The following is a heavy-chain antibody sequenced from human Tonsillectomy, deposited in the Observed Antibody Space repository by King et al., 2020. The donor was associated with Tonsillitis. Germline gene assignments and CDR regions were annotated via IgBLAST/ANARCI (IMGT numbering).Heavy chain of an antibody. D-gene: IGHD3-3*01. CDR2: ISSSSSII. J-gene: IGHJ4*02. Sequence: VQLVESGGGLVQPGGSLRLSCAASGFTLSIYSMNWVRQAPGKGLEWVSYISSSSSIIYYAYSVKGRFTISRDNAKNSLYLQMNSLRAEDTAVYYCARDSPFYDFWSGYTFDYWGQGTLVTVSS. V-gene: IGHV3-48*01. CDR1: GFTLSIYS. CDR3: ARDSPFYDFWSGYTFDY.